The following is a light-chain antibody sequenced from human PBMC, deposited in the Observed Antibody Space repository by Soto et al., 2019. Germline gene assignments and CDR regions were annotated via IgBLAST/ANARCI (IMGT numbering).Light chain of an antibody. V-gene: IGKV3-20*01. CDR2: GAS. J-gene: IGKJ4*01. Sequence: EIVLTQSPGTLSLSPGERATLSCRASQIVTSSYLAWYQQKPGQAPRLLIYGASSRATGIPDRFSGSGSGTDFTLTTSRLEPADFAVYYCQQYGRSPAFGGGTKVEIK. CDR1: QIVTSSY. CDR3: QQYGRSPA.